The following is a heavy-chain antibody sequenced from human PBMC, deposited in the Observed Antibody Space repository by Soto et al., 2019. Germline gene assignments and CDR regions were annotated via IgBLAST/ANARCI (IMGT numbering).Heavy chain of an antibody. V-gene: IGHV3-21*01. Sequence: GGSLRLSCAASGFTFRSYSINWVRQAPGKGLEWVSSISSGSDYIFYADSVKGRFTISRDNAKNSLFLQMNSLTAEDTAVYYCARSPVGDAFNVWGQGTVVTVSS. CDR2: ISSGSDYI. J-gene: IGHJ3*01. CDR3: ARSPVGDAFNV. CDR1: GFTFRSYS.